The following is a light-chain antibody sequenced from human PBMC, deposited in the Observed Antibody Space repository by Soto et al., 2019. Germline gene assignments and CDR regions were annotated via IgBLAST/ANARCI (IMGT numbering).Light chain of an antibody. CDR1: QSISSY. J-gene: IGKJ1*01. CDR2: AAS. Sequence: DIKMTPSPSSLSASVVDRVTITCRASQSISSYLNWYQQKPGKAPKLLIYAASSLQSGVPSRFSGSVSGTDFTLTISSLQPEDFATYYCQQSYSTPRTFGQGTKVDI. CDR3: QQSYSTPRT. V-gene: IGKV1-39*01.